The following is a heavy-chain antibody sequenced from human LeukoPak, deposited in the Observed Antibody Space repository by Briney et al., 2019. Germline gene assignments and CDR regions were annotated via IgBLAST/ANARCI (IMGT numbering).Heavy chain of an antibody. CDR2: IYYSGST. CDR3: ASQRYYYDSSGYNGHAFDI. CDR1: GGSISSSSYY. J-gene: IGHJ3*02. D-gene: IGHD3-22*01. V-gene: IGHV4-39*01. Sequence: SETLSLTCTVSGGSISSSSYYWGWIRQPPGKGLEWIGSIYYSGSTYYNPSLKSRVTISVDTSKNQFCLKLSSVTAADTAVYYCASQRYYYDSSGYNGHAFDIWGQGTMVTVSS.